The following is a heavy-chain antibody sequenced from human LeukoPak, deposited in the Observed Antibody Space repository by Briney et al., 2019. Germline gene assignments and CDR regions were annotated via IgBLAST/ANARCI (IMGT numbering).Heavy chain of an antibody. CDR1: GYTFTSYG. D-gene: IGHD3-3*01. Sequence: ASVKVSCKASGYTFTSYGISWVRQAPGQGLEWMGWISAYNGNTNYAQKLQGRVTMTTDTSTSTAYMELRSLRSDDTAVYYCARVPPSQNFWSGYYLAIYYYYYGMDVWGQGTTVTVSS. CDR2: ISAYNGNT. J-gene: IGHJ6*02. V-gene: IGHV1-18*01. CDR3: ARVPPSQNFWSGYYLAIYYYYYGMDV.